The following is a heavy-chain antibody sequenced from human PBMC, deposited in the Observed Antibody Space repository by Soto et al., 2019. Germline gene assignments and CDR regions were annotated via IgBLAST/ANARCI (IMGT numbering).Heavy chain of an antibody. J-gene: IGHJ4*02. D-gene: IGHD3-16*01. CDR3: ARVGGVGSMKVFFDS. Sequence: QVQLQESGPGLVEPSGTLSLTCDVSGASIGPPDWWSWVRQSPGKGLEWLGEIYHSGTTNFNPSLKSRLTMAVDKSTNQFSLKLTSVTAADTAVYYCARVGGVGSMKVFFDSWCQGILVTVTS. CDR2: IYHSGTT. CDR1: GASIGPPDW. V-gene: IGHV4-4*02.